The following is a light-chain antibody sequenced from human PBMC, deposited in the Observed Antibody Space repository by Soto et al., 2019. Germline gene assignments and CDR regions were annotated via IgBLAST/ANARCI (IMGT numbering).Light chain of an antibody. V-gene: IGLV2-14*01. CDR3: CSYAGSRV. Sequence: QSALTQPASVSGSPGQSITISCTGTISDFVVYNYVSWYQQHPGKAPKLMIYGVSNRPSGVSNRFSGSKSGNTASLTISGLQAEDEADYYCCSYAGSRVFGGGTKLTVL. CDR2: GVS. J-gene: IGLJ3*02. CDR1: ISDFVVYNY.